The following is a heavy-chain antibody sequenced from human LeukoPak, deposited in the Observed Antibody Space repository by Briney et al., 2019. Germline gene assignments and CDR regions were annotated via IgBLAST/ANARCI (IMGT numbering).Heavy chain of an antibody. V-gene: IGHV3-23*01. CDR1: GFTFSSYA. CDR2: ISGSGGST. J-gene: IGHJ5*02. D-gene: IGHD4-17*01. CDR3: AKDEGGDYDFPLGRWFDP. Sequence: GGSLRLSCAASGFTFSSYAMSWVRQAPGKGLEWVSAISGSGGSTYYADSVKGRFTISSDNSKNTLYLQMNSLRAEDTAVYYCAKDEGGDYDFPLGRWFDPWGQGTLVTVSS.